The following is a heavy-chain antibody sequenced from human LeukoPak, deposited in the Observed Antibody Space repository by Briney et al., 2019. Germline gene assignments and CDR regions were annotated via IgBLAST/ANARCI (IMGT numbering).Heavy chain of an antibody. D-gene: IGHD3-16*02. J-gene: IGHJ4*02. CDR1: GFTFSSYG. Sequence: GGSLRLSCAASGFTFSSYGMSWVRQAPGKGLEWVSAISGSGGSTYYADSVKGRFTISRDNSKNTLYLQMNSLRAEDTAVYYCAKSTLAFGGVIAYFDYWGQGTLVTVSS. CDR2: ISGSGGST. CDR3: AKSTLAFGGVIAYFDY. V-gene: IGHV3-23*01.